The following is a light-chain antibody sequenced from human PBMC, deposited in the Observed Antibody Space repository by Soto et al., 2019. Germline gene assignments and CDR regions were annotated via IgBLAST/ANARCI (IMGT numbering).Light chain of an antibody. J-gene: IGKJ2*01. CDR3: QHLRS. V-gene: IGKV1-5*01. CDR2: DAS. CDR1: QSISSW. Sequence: IQMTQSPSTLSASVGDRVTITCRASQSISSWLAWYQQKPGKAPKLLIYDASSLESGVPSRFSGSGSGTEFTLTISSLQPDDFATYYCQHLRSFGQWTKLEIK.